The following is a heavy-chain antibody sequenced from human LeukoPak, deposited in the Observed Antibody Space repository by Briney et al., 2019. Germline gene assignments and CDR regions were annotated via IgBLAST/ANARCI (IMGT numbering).Heavy chain of an antibody. CDR2: IYYSGST. CDR3: ARRFYGSAMDV. Sequence: SETLSLTCTVSGGSISSYYWSWIRQPPGKGLEWIGYIYYSGSTNYNPSLKSRVTISVDTSKNQFSLKLSSVTAADTAVYYCARRFYGSAMDVWGKGTTVTISS. CDR1: GGSISSYY. V-gene: IGHV4-59*01. J-gene: IGHJ6*03. D-gene: IGHD3-10*01.